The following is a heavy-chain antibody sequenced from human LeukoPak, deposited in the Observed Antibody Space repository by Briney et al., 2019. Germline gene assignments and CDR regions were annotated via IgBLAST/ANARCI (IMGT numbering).Heavy chain of an antibody. CDR2: IYSGGST. V-gene: IGHV3-66*01. CDR3: ARVNRDAFGI. J-gene: IGHJ3*02. CDR1: GFTLSSYS. Sequence: GGSLRLSCAASGFTLSSYSMNWVRQAPGKGLEWVSVIYSGGSTYYADSVKGRFTISRDNSKNTLYLQMNSLRAEDTAVYYCARVNRDAFGIWGQGTMVTVSS.